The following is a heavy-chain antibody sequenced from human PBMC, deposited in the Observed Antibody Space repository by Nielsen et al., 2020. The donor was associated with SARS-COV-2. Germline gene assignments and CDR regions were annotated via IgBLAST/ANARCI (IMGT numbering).Heavy chain of an antibody. CDR1: GYSFSRYP. J-gene: IGHJ6*02. Sequence: ASVKVSCKASGYSFSRYPMNWVRQAPGQGLEWMGWIDTNIGKPTPAQGFTGRFVFSSDTSVSTASLQIRTLRAEDTAVYYCARENSGPGGTASYGMDLWGQGTTVTVSS. D-gene: IGHD3-10*01. CDR3: ARENSGPGGTASYGMDL. CDR2: IDTNIGKP. V-gene: IGHV7-4-1*02.